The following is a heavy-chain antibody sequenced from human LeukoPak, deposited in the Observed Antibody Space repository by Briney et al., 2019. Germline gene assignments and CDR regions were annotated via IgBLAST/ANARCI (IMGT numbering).Heavy chain of an antibody. D-gene: IGHD3-10*01. J-gene: IGHJ3*02. CDR1: RYTFTGYY. V-gene: IGHV1-2*02. CDR3: ALRGYYYGSGTQGAFDI. CDR2: IYPNSGGT. Sequence: GASVKVSCMPSRYTFTGYYMHWVRPAPGQGGEWMGWIYPNSGGTNYAQKFQGRVTMTRDTSISTAYMELSRLRSDDTAVYYCALRGYYYGSGTQGAFDIWGQGTMVTVSS.